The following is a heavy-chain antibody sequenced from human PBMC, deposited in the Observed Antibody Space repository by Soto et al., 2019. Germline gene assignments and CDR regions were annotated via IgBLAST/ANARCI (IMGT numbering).Heavy chain of an antibody. J-gene: IGHJ4*02. Sequence: VKLQESGPGLVKPSETLSLTCTVSGGSISSYYWSWIRQSAGQGLQWIGRIYPGGSTNYNPSLKSRVTMSADTSKNQFSLRLPSVTAADTAVYYCARANVGPPGGGSWIMPFDLWGQGTLVTVSS. CDR3: ARANVGPPGGGSWIMPFDL. V-gene: IGHV4-4*07. CDR2: IYPGGST. D-gene: IGHD2-15*01. CDR1: GGSISSYY.